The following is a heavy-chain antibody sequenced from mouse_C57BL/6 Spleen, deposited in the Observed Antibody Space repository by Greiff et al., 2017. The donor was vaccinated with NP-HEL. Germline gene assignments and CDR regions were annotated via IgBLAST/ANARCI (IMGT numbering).Heavy chain of an antibody. CDR2: IRNKANGYTT. D-gene: IGHD1-1*01. CDR3: ARYSTTEFLDY. V-gene: IGHV7-3*01. Sequence: EASGFTFTDYYMSWVRQPPGKALEWLGFIRNKANGYTTEYSASVKGRFTISRDNSQSILYLQMNALRAEDSATYYCARYSTTEFLDYWGQGTTLTVSS. J-gene: IGHJ2*01. CDR1: GFTFTDYY.